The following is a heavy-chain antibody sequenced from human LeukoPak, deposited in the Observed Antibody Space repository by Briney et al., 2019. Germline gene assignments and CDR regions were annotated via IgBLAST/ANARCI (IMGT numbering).Heavy chain of an antibody. D-gene: IGHD3-22*01. J-gene: IGHJ5*02. CDR2: ISGSGGST. CDR3: AKIFHTDGYYVGEHLFDA. CDR1: GFTFNNYA. V-gene: IGHV3-23*01. Sequence: RGCLSLSCAASGFTFNNYATSWVRQAPGEGPGRLSAISGSGGSTTDADSVKGRFTTSRDNSKSTLYLQMNSLIAEDTAIYYGAKIFHTDGYYVGEHLFDAWGQGTLVTVSS.